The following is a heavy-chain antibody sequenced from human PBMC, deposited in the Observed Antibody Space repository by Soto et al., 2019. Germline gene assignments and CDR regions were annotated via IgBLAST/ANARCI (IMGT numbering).Heavy chain of an antibody. CDR3: ARIERYDFWSGYSHNWFDP. V-gene: IGHV2-26*01. Sequence: GSGPTLVNPTETLTLTCTVSGFSLSNARMGVSWIRQPPGKALEWLAHIFSNDEKSYSTSLKSRLTISKDTSKSQVVLTMTNMDPVDTATYYCARIERYDFWSGYSHNWFDPWGQGTLVTVSS. J-gene: IGHJ5*02. CDR2: IFSNDEK. D-gene: IGHD3-3*01. CDR1: GFSLSNARMG.